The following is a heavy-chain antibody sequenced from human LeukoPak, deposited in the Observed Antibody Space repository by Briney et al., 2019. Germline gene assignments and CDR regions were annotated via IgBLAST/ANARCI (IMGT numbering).Heavy chain of an antibody. CDR1: GYSISSGYY. CDR2: IYHSGST. Sequence: PSETLSLTCTVSGYSISSGYYWGWIRQPPGKGLEWIGSIYHSGSTYYNPPLKSRVTISVDMSKNQFSLKLSSVTAADTAVYYCARVSPAGGEARYQGAFDIWGQGTMVTVSS. J-gene: IGHJ3*02. D-gene: IGHD2-2*01. V-gene: IGHV4-38-2*02. CDR3: ARVSPAGGEARYQGAFDI.